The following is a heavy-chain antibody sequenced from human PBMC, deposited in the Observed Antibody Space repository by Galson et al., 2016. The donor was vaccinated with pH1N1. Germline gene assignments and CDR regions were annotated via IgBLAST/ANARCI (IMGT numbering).Heavy chain of an antibody. CDR3: ARALFKYDAH. Sequence: SLRLSCAASGFTLDTYWMLWVRQAPGKGLEWVANIKPDGSQKYYVDSVKGRLTISRDNARNSVHLQMNSLRAGDTAVYYCARALFKYDAHWGQGTLVAVSS. J-gene: IGHJ4*02. D-gene: IGHD3-16*01. CDR1: GFTLDTYW. V-gene: IGHV3-7*01. CDR2: IKPDGSQK.